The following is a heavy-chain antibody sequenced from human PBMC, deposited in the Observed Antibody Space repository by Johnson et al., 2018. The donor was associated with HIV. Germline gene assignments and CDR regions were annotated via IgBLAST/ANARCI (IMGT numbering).Heavy chain of an antibody. J-gene: IGHJ3*02. V-gene: IGHV3-13*01. D-gene: IGHD1-1*01. Sequence: VQLVESGGGLVQPGGSLRLSCAASGFTFSSYDMHWVRQATGKGLEWVSAIGTAGDTYYPGSVKGRFTISRDNSKNMLYLQMGSLRAEDMAVYYCARATTPHDAFDIWGQGTMVTVSS. CDR2: IGTAGDT. CDR1: GFTFSSYD. CDR3: ARATTPHDAFDI.